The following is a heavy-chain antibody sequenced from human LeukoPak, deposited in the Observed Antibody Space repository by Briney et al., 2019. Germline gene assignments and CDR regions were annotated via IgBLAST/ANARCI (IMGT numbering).Heavy chain of an antibody. J-gene: IGHJ4*02. Sequence: SETLSLTCTVSGGSISNYYWSWIRQPPRKGLEWIAYIHYSGHTNYNPSLKSRVTISLDTSKNQFSLKLTSVTAADTALYYCARQQLPDGTYYFDYWGQGTLVTVSS. CDR2: IHYSGHT. V-gene: IGHV4-59*01. CDR3: ARQQLPDGTYYFDY. CDR1: GGSISNYY. D-gene: IGHD6-13*01.